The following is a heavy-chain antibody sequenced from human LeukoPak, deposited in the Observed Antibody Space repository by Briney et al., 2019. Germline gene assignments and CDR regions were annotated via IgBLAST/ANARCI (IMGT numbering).Heavy chain of an antibody. CDR3: ARVGYYDSSGYRGFDP. Sequence: GGSLRLSCAASGFTFSSYSMNWVRQAPGKGLEWVSSISSSSSYIYYADSVKGRFTISRDNAKNSLYLQMNSLRAEDTAVYYCARVGYYDSSGYRGFDPWGQGTLVTVSS. CDR2: ISSSSSYI. CDR1: GFTFSSYS. V-gene: IGHV3-21*01. D-gene: IGHD3-22*01. J-gene: IGHJ5*02.